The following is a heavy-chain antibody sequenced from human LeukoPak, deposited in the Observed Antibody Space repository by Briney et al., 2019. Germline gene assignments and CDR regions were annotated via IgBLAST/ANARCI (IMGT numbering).Heavy chain of an antibody. CDR2: IIPIFGTA. CDR3: ARDLTADYYDSSGYYNTLTD. CDR1: GGTFSSYA. J-gene: IGHJ4*02. Sequence: GASVKVSCKASGGTFSSYAISWVRQAPGQGLKWMGGIIPIFGTANYAQKFQGRVTITADESTSTAYMELSSLRSEDTAVYYCARDLTADYYDSSGYYNTLTDWGQGTLVTVSS. D-gene: IGHD3-22*01. V-gene: IGHV1-69*13.